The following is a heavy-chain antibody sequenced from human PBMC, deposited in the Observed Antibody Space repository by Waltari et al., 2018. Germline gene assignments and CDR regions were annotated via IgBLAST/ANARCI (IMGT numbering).Heavy chain of an antibody. V-gene: IGHV1-69-2*01. CDR3: ATALGDRSSASRAFDI. D-gene: IGHD3-10*01. CDR2: VDPEDGET. J-gene: IGHJ3*02. Sequence: EVQLLQSGTELKKPGTTVKISCQVSGYTFPDYYIHWVQQAPGKGPHWMGLVDPEDGETINAEKFQGRVTITADTSTDTAYMELSSLRSEDTAVYYCATALGDRSSASRAFDIWGLGTMITVSS. CDR1: GYTFPDYY.